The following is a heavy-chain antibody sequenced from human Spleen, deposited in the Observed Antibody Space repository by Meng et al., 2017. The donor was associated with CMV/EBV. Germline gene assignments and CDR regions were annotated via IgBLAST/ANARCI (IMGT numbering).Heavy chain of an antibody. J-gene: IGHJ4*02. V-gene: IGHV4-59*12. D-gene: IGHD1-26*01. CDR2: IFYSGTT. CDR3: VRAVVGATTAVDY. Sequence: GSLRLSCTVSGGSISSYYWSWIRQPPGKRLEWIGFIFYSGTTNYNPSLKSRVTISVDTSKNQFSLKLSSVTAADTAVYYCVRAVVGATTAVDYWGQGTLVTVSS. CDR1: GGSISSYY.